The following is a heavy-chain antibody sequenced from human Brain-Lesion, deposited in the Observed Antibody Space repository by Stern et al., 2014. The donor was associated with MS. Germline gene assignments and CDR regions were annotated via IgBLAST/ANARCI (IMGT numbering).Heavy chain of an antibody. CDR1: GYTFTSYD. Sequence: QVQLVQSGAEVKKPGASVKVSCKASGYTFTSYDITWVRQAPGHGLEWMGWMNPDSGNTGYAQKFKGRVSMTSDPSISTVYMELTSLTSDDTAVYFCARAVRNQLLSEYWGQGTLVTVSS. CDR2: MNPDSGNT. D-gene: IGHD2-2*01. CDR3: ARAVRNQLLSEY. J-gene: IGHJ4*02. V-gene: IGHV1-8*01.